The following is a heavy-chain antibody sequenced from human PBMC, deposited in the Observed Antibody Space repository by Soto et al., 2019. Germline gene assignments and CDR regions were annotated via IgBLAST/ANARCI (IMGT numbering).Heavy chain of an antibody. CDR1: GFTFTSYA. Sequence: QVQLVESGGGVVQPGRSLRLSCAASGFTFTSYAMQWVRQAPGKGLEWVAVISNDGSNYYYADSVRGRFTISRDNTKNTLFLQMSSLRGEDSGVYYCARGTTLAIFDYGMDVWGQGTTVTVSS. CDR2: ISNDGSNY. D-gene: IGHD3-3*01. J-gene: IGHJ6*02. CDR3: ARGTTLAIFDYGMDV. V-gene: IGHV3-30-3*01.